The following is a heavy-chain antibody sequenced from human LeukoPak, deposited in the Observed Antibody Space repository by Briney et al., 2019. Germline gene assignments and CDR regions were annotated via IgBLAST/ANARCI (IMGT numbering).Heavy chain of an antibody. CDR3: ARVSATLVTSLDC. V-gene: IGHV1-8*03. J-gene: IGHJ4*02. CDR2: MNPNSGNR. Sequence: ASVKVSCKASGYTFTSYDINWVRQATGQGLEWMGWMNPNSGNRGFAQKFQGRVTITRNTSISTAYMELSSLRSEDTAVYYCARVSATLVTSLDCWGQGTLVTVSS. D-gene: IGHD4-11*01. CDR1: GYTFTSYD.